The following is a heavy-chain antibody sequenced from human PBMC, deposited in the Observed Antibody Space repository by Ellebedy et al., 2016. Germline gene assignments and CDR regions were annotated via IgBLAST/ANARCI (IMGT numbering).Heavy chain of an antibody. Sequence: SETLSLTCTVSGGSISSYYWSWIRQPPGKGLEWIGYIYYSGSTNYNPSLKSRVTISVDTSKNQFSLKLRSVTAADTAVYYCASLHGYDSSFDYWGQGALVTVSS. D-gene: IGHD5-12*01. CDR3: ASLHGYDSSFDY. J-gene: IGHJ4*02. CDR1: GGSISSYY. V-gene: IGHV4-59*08. CDR2: IYYSGST.